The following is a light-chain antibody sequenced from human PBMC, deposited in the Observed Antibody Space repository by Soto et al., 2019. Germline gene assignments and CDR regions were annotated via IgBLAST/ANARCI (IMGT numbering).Light chain of an antibody. CDR3: TSYTNSNTYV. CDR1: SSDVGNYKY. CDR2: EVS. J-gene: IGLJ1*01. V-gene: IGLV2-14*01. Sequence: QSVLTQPASVSGSPGQSITISCTGTSSDVGNYKYVSWYQQHPGKAPKLMIYEVSNRPSGVSNRFSGSKSGNTASLTISGLQAEDEADYYCTSYTNSNTYVFGTGTKVTVL.